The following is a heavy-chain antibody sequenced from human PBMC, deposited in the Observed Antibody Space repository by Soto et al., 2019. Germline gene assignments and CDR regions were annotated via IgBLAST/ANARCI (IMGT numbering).Heavy chain of an antibody. CDR2: IDPSDSYT. CDR1: GYSFTSYW. Sequence: GESLKISCKGSGYSFTSYWISWVRQMPGKGLAWLGRIDPSDSYTNYSPSFQGHVTISADKSISTAYLQWSILKASDTAMYYCARLGRTYYYYGMDVWGQGTTLTGSS. D-gene: IGHD7-27*01. J-gene: IGHJ6*01. V-gene: IGHV5-10-1*01. CDR3: ARLGRTYYYYGMDV.